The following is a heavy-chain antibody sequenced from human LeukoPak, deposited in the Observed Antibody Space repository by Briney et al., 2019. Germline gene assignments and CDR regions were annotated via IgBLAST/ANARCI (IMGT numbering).Heavy chain of an antibody. CDR3: VSCGTTTCIIRFDH. V-gene: IGHV3-7*01. Sequence: GGSLRLSCAASGFTFSRYWMNWVRQAPGKGLERVASIKEDGSEKSYVDSVKGRFTISRDNAKNSLYLQMNSLRAEDTAVYYCVSCGTTTCIIRFDHWGQGTLVTVSS. J-gene: IGHJ4*02. CDR1: GFTFSRYW. CDR2: IKEDGSEK. D-gene: IGHD2-2*01.